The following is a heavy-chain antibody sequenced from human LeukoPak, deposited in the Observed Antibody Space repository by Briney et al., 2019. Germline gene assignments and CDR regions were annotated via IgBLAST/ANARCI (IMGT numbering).Heavy chain of an antibody. J-gene: IGHJ1*01. CDR1: GFTFSSYW. Sequence: GGSLRLSCAASGFTFSSYWMSWVRQAPGKGLEWVANIDQDGSKKNYVDSVKGRFTISRDNAKNSVYLQMNSLRDDDTAVYYCAIMTTYYDSSGYYPFQHWGQGTLVTVSS. CDR3: AIMTTYYDSSGYYPFQH. V-gene: IGHV3-7*01. D-gene: IGHD3-22*01. CDR2: IDQDGSKK.